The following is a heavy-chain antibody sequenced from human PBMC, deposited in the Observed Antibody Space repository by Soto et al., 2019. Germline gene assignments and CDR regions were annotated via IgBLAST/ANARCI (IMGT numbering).Heavy chain of an antibody. D-gene: IGHD6-13*01. CDR2: IYHSGNT. Sequence: QVQLQESGPGLVKPSGTLSLTCAVSGDSISGSNWWSWVRQSPGKGLEWIGEIYHSGNTNYNPSLKGRATISVDKSKTQFSLRLNSVTAADTAFYYCVSVVWGVPAPGTSGWFDPWGQGVLVTVSS. CDR3: VSVVWGVPAPGTSGWFDP. J-gene: IGHJ5*02. CDR1: GDSISGSNW. V-gene: IGHV4-4*02.